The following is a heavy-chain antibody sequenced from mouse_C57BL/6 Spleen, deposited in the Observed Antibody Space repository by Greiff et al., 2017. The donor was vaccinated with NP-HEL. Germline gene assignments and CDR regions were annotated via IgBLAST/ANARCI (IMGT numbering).Heavy chain of an antibody. D-gene: IGHD2-5*01. Sequence: VQLQQSGPELVKPGASVKMSCKASGYTFTDYNMHWVKQSHGKSLEWIGYINPNNGGTSYNQKFKGKATLTVNKSSSTAYMELRSLTSEDSAVYYCARKTYYSNYDYFDYWGQGTTLTVSS. CDR3: ARKTYYSNYDYFDY. CDR2: INPNNGGT. V-gene: IGHV1-22*01. J-gene: IGHJ2*01. CDR1: GYTFTDYN.